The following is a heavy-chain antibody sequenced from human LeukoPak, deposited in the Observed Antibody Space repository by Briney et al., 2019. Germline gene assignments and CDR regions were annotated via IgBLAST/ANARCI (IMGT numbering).Heavy chain of an antibody. Sequence: GGSLRLSCAASGFTFNNYNMNWVRQAPGKGLEWVSYISSSSTLIYYADSVKGRFTISRDNAKNSLYLQMIGLGAEDTGVYFCARGGGLDVWGQGATVTVSS. CDR2: ISSSSTLI. CDR1: GFTFNNYN. CDR3: ARGGGLDV. J-gene: IGHJ6*02. D-gene: IGHD3-16*01. V-gene: IGHV3-48*01.